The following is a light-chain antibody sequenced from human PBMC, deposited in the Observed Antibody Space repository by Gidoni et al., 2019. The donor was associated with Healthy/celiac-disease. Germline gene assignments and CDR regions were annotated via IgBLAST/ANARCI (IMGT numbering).Light chain of an antibody. J-gene: IGKJ3*01. CDR1: QSVSSSY. CDR3: QQYGSSPLT. Sequence: ERVLTQSPGTLSLSPGERATLSCRASQSVSSSYLAWYQQKPGQAPRLLIYGASSRATGIPDMFSGSGSGTDFTLTISRLEPEDFAVYYCQQYGSSPLTFGPGTKVDIK. CDR2: GAS. V-gene: IGKV3-20*01.